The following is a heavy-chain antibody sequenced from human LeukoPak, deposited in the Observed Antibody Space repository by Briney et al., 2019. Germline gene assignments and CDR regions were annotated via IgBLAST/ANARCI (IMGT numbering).Heavy chain of an antibody. J-gene: IGHJ3*01. CDR2: ISWNSATI. D-gene: IGHD3-10*01. CDR3: ARDQSYDNRPWVGAFDL. Sequence: GGSLRLSCAASGFTFDDYAMHWVRQTPGKGLEWVSHISWNSATIEYADSVKGRFTISRDNANSSVYLQMDSLRPDDTAVYYCARDQSYDNRPWVGAFDLWGQGTLVTVSS. V-gene: IGHV3-9*01. CDR1: GFTFDDYA.